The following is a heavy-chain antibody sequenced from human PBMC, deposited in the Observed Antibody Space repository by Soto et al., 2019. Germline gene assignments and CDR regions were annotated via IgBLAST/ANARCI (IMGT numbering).Heavy chain of an antibody. CDR3: ARDNRYYYDSSGYYYWYFDL. D-gene: IGHD3-22*01. CDR1: GYTFTSYG. CDR2: ISAYNGNT. V-gene: IGHV1-18*01. J-gene: IGHJ2*01. Sequence: ASVKVSCKASGYTFTSYGISWVRQAPGQGLEWMGWISAYNGNTNYAQKLQGRVTMTTDTSTSTAYMELRSLRSDDTAVYYCARDNRYYYDSSGYYYWYFDLWGRGTRVTVSS.